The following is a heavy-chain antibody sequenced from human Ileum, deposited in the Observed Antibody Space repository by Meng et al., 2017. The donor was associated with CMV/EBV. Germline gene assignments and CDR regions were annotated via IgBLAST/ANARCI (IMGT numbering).Heavy chain of an antibody. CDR1: GYSCTSSD. J-gene: IGHJ5*02. CDR3: ARGWVLET. V-gene: IGHV1-8*01. Sequence: QVQLVQSGAEVKKPGPSVKGSCKASGYSCTSSDVNWVRQATGQGLEWMGWMSPNTGNPGYENKFKGRVTMTRNTSISTAYMELSSLRSEDTAVYYCARGWVLETWGQGTLVTVSS. CDR2: MSPNTGNP. D-gene: IGHD1-26*01.